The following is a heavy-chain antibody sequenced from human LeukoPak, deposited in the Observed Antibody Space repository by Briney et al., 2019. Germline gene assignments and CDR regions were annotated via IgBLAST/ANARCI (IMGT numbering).Heavy chain of an antibody. CDR3: ARAGYSYSTDY. D-gene: IGHD5-18*01. Sequence: PGGSLRLSCAASEFTFSSYAMNWVRQAPGKGLEWVSYISISSSTIYYADSVKGRFTISRDNAKNSLYLQMNSLRAEDTAVYYCARAGYSYSTDYWGQGTLVTVSS. CDR2: ISISSSTI. CDR1: EFTFSSYA. V-gene: IGHV3-48*01. J-gene: IGHJ4*02.